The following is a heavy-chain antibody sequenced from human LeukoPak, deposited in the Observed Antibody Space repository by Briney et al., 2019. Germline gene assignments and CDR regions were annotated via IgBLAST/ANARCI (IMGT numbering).Heavy chain of an antibody. D-gene: IGHD3-10*01. CDR1: GDSITSSNHY. Sequence: PSETLSLICTVSGDSITSSNHYWGWIRQPPGKGLEWIGSVYYTGNTYYNPSLKSRVTISVDTSKNQFSLKLNSVTVADTAVYYCVSRSTYGTLFDYWGQGTLVTVSS. V-gene: IGHV4-39*07. CDR2: VYYTGNT. J-gene: IGHJ4*02. CDR3: VSRSTYGTLFDY.